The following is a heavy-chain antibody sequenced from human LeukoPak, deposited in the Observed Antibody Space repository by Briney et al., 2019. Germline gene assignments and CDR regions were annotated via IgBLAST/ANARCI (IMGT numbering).Heavy chain of an antibody. D-gene: IGHD3-22*01. Sequence: PGGSLRLSCAASGFTFSSYSMNWVRQAPGKGLEWVSSISSSSSYIYYADSVKGRFTISRDNAKNSLYLQMNSLRAEDTAVYYCARDQSGYLGFDAFDIWGQGTMVTVSS. CDR2: ISSSSSYI. CDR3: ARDQSGYLGFDAFDI. J-gene: IGHJ3*02. V-gene: IGHV3-21*01. CDR1: GFTFSSYS.